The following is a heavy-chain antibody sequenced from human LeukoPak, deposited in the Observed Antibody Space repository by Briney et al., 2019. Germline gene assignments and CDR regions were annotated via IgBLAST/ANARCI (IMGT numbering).Heavy chain of an antibody. V-gene: IGHV4-34*01. CDR2: INNSGST. Sequence: SETLCLTCAVSGGSFSGYYWSWIRQPPGKGLEWVWDINNSGSTNYNPSLKSRVTISVETSKNQFYLKMSSVTAADTAVYYCARGLDYYDSSGIHAFDIWGQETMVTVSS. CDR3: ARGLDYYDSSGIHAFDI. J-gene: IGHJ3*02. D-gene: IGHD3-22*01. CDR1: GGSFSGYY.